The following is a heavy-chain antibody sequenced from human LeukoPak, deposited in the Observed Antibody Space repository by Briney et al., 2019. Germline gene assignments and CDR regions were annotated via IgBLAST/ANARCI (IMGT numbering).Heavy chain of an antibody. J-gene: IGHJ4*02. D-gene: IGHD6-13*01. V-gene: IGHV3-11*01. CDR3: ARGANEEQQLVPPIHFDY. CDR1: GFTFSDYY. CDR2: ISSSGSTI. Sequence: GGSLRLSCAASGFTFSDYYMSWIRQAPGKGLEWVSYISSSGSTIYYADSVKGRFTISRDNAKNSLYLQMNSLRAEDTAVYYCARGANEEQQLVPPIHFDYWGQGTLVTVSS.